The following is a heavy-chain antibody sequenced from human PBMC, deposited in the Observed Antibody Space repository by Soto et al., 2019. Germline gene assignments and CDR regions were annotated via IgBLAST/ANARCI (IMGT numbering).Heavy chain of an antibody. V-gene: IGHV4-61*08. CDR2: IYYSGST. CDR1: CGSVISGDYY. CDR3: ARIPVDTYMINWFDP. Sequence: PSETLSLTCTFPCGSVISGDYYWSWIRQPPGKGLEWIGYIYYSGSTNYNPSLKSRVSISLDTSKNQFSLRLTSVTAADTAVYYCARIPVDTYMINWFDPWGQGTLVTVSS. D-gene: IGHD5-18*01. J-gene: IGHJ5*02.